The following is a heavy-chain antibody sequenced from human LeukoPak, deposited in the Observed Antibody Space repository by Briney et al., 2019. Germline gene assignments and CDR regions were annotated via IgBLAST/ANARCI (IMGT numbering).Heavy chain of an antibody. CDR1: GGSLSSTSYY. V-gene: IGHV4-39*01. D-gene: IGHD6-13*01. CDR3: AGSSSWYYFDS. Sequence: PSETLSLTCTVSGGSLSSTSYYWGWIRQPPGKGLEWIGTIYYSGSTYYNPSLKSRVTISVDTSNNQFSLKLSSVTAADTAVYYCAGSSSWYYFDSWGKGTLVTVSS. CDR2: IYYSGST. J-gene: IGHJ4*02.